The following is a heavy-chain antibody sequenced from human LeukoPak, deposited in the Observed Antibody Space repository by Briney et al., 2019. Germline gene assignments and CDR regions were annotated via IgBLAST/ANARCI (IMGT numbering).Heavy chain of an antibody. D-gene: IGHD3-22*01. CDR1: GYTFTGYY. Sequence: ASVKVSYKASGYTFTGYYINWVRQAPGQGLEWMGWINPNSGGTNYAQKFQGRVTMTRDTSISTAYMELSRLRSDDTAVYYCAREIPTYYYDSSSYANWFDPWGQGTLVTVSS. V-gene: IGHV1-2*02. CDR2: INPNSGGT. CDR3: AREIPTYYYDSSSYANWFDP. J-gene: IGHJ5*02.